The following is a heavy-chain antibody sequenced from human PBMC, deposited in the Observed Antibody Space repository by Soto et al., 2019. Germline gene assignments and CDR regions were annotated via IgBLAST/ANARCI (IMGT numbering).Heavy chain of an antibody. J-gene: IGHJ4*02. CDR3: ARVIVATILYDY. V-gene: IGHV1-69*13. CDR2: IIPIFGTA. CDR1: GGTFSSYA. D-gene: IGHD5-12*01. Sequence: SVKVSCKASGGTFSSYAISWVRQAPGQGLEWMGGIIPIFGTANYAQKFQGGVTITADESTSTAYMELSSLRSEDTAVYYCARVIVATILYDYWGQGTLVTFSS.